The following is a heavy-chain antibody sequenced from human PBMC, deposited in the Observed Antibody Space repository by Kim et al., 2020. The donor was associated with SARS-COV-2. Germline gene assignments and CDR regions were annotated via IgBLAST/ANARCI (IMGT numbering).Heavy chain of an antibody. J-gene: IGHJ4*02. CDR2: ISSSSSYI. Sequence: GGSLRLSCAASGFTFSHYSMNWVRQAPGKGLEWVSSISSSSSYIYYADSVKGRFTISRDNAKNSLYLQMNSLRDEDTAVYYCALQNTVTMFYFDYWGQGTLVTVSP. D-gene: IGHD4-17*01. CDR1: GFTFSHYS. CDR3: ALQNTVTMFYFDY. V-gene: IGHV3-21*01.